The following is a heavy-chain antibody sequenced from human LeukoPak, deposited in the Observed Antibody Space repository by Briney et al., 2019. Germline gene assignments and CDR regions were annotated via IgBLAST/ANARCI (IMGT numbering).Heavy chain of an antibody. J-gene: IGHJ4*02. CDR1: GFTFSSYW. CDR3: ARDRGIQLWSKPFDY. D-gene: IGHD5-18*01. Sequence: VQPGGSLRLCCAACGFTFSSYWMSWVRQAPGKGLEWVANIKQDGSEKYYVDSVKGRFTISRDNAKNSLYLQMNSLRAEDTAVYYCARDRGIQLWSKPFDYWGQGTLVTVSS. CDR2: IKQDGSEK. V-gene: IGHV3-7*01.